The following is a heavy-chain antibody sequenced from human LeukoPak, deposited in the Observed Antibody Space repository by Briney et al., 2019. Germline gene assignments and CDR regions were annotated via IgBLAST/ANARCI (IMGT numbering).Heavy chain of an antibody. CDR1: GYTFTSYY. V-gene: IGHV1-46*01. Sequence: ASVKVSCKASGYTFTSYYMHWVRQAPGQGLEWMGIINPSGGSTSYAQKFQGRVTMTRDMSTTTAYLELSSLRSEDTAVYYCARGDSVPLGGGNLLRVLYFNDWGQGTLVAVSS. CDR2: INPSGGST. D-gene: IGHD4-23*01. CDR3: ARGDSVPLGGGNLLRVLYFND. J-gene: IGHJ1*01.